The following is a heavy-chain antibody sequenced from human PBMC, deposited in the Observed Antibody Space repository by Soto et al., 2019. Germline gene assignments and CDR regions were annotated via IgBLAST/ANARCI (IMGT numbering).Heavy chain of an antibody. Sequence: PSETLSLTCTVSNGSISSYYWSWIRQPPGKGLEWIGYIYYSGSTNYNPSLKSRVTISVDTSKNQFSLKLSSVTAADTALYYCARPMVRGVEGDYWGQGTLVTVSS. D-gene: IGHD3-10*01. V-gene: IGHV4-59*12. J-gene: IGHJ4*02. CDR3: ARPMVRGVEGDY. CDR1: NGSISSYY. CDR2: IYYSGST.